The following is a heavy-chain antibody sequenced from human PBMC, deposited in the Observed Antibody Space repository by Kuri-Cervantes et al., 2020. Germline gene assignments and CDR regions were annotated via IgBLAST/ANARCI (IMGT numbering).Heavy chain of an antibody. V-gene: IGHV3-73*01. Sequence: GGSLRLSCAASGFFFSASDMPWVRQASGKGLEWVGLIANRGSNYATVDPASVGGRFNFSRDDSKNTAYLQMNSLKTEDTAVYYCARSLRLRRVAGTSLVFGRWGQGTMVTVSS. CDR2: IANRGSNYAT. D-gene: IGHD6-19*01. CDR3: ARSLRLRRVAGTSLVFGR. CDR1: GFFFSASD. J-gene: IGHJ3*01.